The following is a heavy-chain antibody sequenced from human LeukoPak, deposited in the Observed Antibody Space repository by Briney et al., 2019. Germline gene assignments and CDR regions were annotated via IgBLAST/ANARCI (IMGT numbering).Heavy chain of an antibody. J-gene: IGHJ6*03. CDR3: AGGSGSYRTPYYYMDV. CDR2: IYSGGST. D-gene: IGHD3-10*01. V-gene: IGHV3-53*01. CDR1: GFTVSSNY. Sequence: GGSLRLSCAASGFTVSSNYMSWVRQAPGKGLEWVSVIYSGGSTYYADSVKGRFTISRDNSKNTLYLQMNNLRAEDTAVYYCAGGSGSYRTPYYYMDVWGKGTTVTVSS.